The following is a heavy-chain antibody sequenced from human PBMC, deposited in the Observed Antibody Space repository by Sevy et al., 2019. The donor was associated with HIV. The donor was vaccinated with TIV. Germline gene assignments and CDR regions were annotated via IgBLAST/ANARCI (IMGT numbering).Heavy chain of an antibody. CDR1: GFTFSSYW. CDR3: ARDTRVGAYDY. V-gene: IGHV3-7*01. D-gene: IGHD1-26*01. Sequence: GGSLRLSCAASGFTFSSYWMSWVRQAPGKGLEWVANIKQDGSEKYYVDSVKGRFTIPRDNAKNSLYLQMNSLRAEDTAVYYCARDTRVGAYDYWGQGTLVTVSS. CDR2: IKQDGSEK. J-gene: IGHJ4*02.